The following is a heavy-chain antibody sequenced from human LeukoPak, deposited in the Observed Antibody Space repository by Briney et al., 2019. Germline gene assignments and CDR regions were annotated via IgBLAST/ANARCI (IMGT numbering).Heavy chain of an antibody. J-gene: IGHJ4*02. V-gene: IGHV3-30-3*01. D-gene: IGHD3-22*01. Sequence: GGSLRLSCAASKFTFSNAWMSWVRQAPGKGLEWVAVISYDGSNKYYADSVKGRFTISRDNSKNTLYLQMNSLRAEDTAVYYCARVDDSSGYYSLGIDYWGQGTLVTVSS. CDR3: ARVDDSSGYYSLGIDY. CDR2: ISYDGSNK. CDR1: KFTFSNAW.